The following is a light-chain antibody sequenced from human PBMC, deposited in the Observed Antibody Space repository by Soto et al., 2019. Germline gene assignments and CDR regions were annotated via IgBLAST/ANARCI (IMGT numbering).Light chain of an antibody. CDR2: AAP. CDR3: HHYADETPVFT. J-gene: IGKJ3*01. Sequence: DIVLTQSPGTLSLSPGDRATLSCRTSRFVSNYYVAWYQQRPGQAPRLLIYAAPSTATDIPDRFSGSGSGADFSLTLSKPEPSDLSVYYSHHYADETPVFTFGPGTKVEI. V-gene: IGKV3-20*01. CDR1: RFVSNYY.